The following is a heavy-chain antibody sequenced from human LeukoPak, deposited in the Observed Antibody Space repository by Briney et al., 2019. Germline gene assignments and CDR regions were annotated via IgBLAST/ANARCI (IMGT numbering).Heavy chain of an antibody. Sequence: GGSLRLSCAASGFTFSSYWMSWVRQAPGKGLGWVANIKQDGSEKYYVDSVKGRFTISRDNAKNSLYLQMNSLRAEDTAVYYCARGSSGSPTSGAFDIWGQGTMVTVSS. CDR2: IKQDGSEK. V-gene: IGHV3-7*01. D-gene: IGHD1-26*01. CDR1: GFTFSSYW. J-gene: IGHJ3*02. CDR3: ARGSSGSPTSGAFDI.